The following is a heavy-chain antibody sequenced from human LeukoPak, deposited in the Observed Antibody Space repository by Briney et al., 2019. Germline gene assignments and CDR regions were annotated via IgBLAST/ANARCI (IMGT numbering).Heavy chain of an antibody. Sequence: GGSLRLSCAASGFTFSSYAMSWVRQAPGKGLEWVSAFSGSGGSTYYADSVKDRFTISRDNSKSTLYLQMNSLRAEDTAVYYCARSGLSRFDYWGQGTLVAVSS. CDR1: GFTFSSYA. CDR2: FSGSGGST. CDR3: ARSGLSRFDY. J-gene: IGHJ4*02. D-gene: IGHD4/OR15-4a*01. V-gene: IGHV3-23*01.